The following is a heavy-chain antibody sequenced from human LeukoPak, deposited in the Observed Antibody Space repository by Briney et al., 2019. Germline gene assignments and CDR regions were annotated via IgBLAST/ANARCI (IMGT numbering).Heavy chain of an antibody. CDR3: ARGPPYYYDSSGYYRFDY. V-gene: IGHV4-34*01. CDR1: GGSFSGFY. D-gene: IGHD3-22*01. J-gene: IGHJ4*02. Sequence: SETLSLTCAVSGGSFSGFYWSWIRQPPGKGLEWIGEINHSGRTNYNPSLKSRVTISVDTSKNQFSLKLSSVTAADTAVYYCARGPPYYYDSSGYYRFDYWGQGTLVTVSP. CDR2: INHSGRT.